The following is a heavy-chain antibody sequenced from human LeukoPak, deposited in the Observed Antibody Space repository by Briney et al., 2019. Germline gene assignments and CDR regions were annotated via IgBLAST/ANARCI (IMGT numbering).Heavy chain of an antibody. J-gene: IGHJ5*02. CDR1: GDSISSYF. CDR3: ARDSHSVDTATPRGFDP. Sequence: ASETLSLTCTVSGDSISSYFWSWIRQPPGKGLEWIGYFHDSGSANYNPSLKSRTTMSVDTSKNQFSLKLRSVTAADTAVYYCARDSHSVDTATPRGFDPWGQGTLVTVSS. D-gene: IGHD2-15*01. V-gene: IGHV4-59*01. CDR2: FHDSGSA.